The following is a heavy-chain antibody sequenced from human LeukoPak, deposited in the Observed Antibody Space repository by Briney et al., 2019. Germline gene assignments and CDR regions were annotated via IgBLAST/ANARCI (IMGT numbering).Heavy chain of an antibody. CDR1: GYTFTGYY. CDR2: INPNSGGT. CDR3: ARSPTGTTPNAFDI. D-gene: IGHD1-1*01. V-gene: IGHV1-2*02. Sequence: GASVKVSCKASGYTFTGYYMHWVRQAPGQGLEWMGWINPNSGGTNYAQKFQGRVTMTRDTSISTAYMELSRLRSDDTAVYYCARSPTGTTPNAFDIWGQGTMVTVSS. J-gene: IGHJ3*02.